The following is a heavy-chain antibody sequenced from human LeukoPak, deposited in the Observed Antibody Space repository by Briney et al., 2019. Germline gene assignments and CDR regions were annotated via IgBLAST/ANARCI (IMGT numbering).Heavy chain of an antibody. D-gene: IGHD2-21*02. Sequence: PGGSLRLSCAASGFTFSRFGMHWVRQAPGKGLEWEAVIWFDGSSTYYADSVKGRFTISIDNSKNMLYLQMNSLRVEDTGVYFCARDSAPYCGGDCYFDYWGHGTLVTVSS. CDR3: ARDSAPYCGGDCYFDY. CDR2: IWFDGSST. V-gene: IGHV3-33*01. CDR1: GFTFSRFG. J-gene: IGHJ4*01.